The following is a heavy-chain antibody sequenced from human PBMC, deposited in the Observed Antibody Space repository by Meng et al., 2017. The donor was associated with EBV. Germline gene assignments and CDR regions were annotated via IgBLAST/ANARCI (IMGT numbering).Heavy chain of an antibody. V-gene: IGHV3-23*01. Sequence: EVQLLEXXGGLVQPGXSLRLSCAASGFTFSSYAMSWVRQAPGKGLEWVSAISGSGGSTYYADSVKGRFTISRDNSKNTLYLQMNSLRAEDTAVYYCAKDHYGDYGDYWGQGTLVTVSS. D-gene: IGHD4-17*01. CDR3: AKDHYGDYGDY. CDR1: GFTFSSYA. CDR2: ISGSGGST. J-gene: IGHJ4*02.